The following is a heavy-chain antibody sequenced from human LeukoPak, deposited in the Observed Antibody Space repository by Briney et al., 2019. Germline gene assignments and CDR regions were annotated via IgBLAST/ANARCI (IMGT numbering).Heavy chain of an antibody. V-gene: IGHV1-46*01. CDR3: ARCEVKGAVAGAGGVDY. Sequence: GASEKVSCKASGYTFTSSYMHWLRQAPGQRLERMGIINPSSDNTSYAQKFQGIVTMARDSSTRSVYMELSRLRSEDAAVYDGARCEVKGAVAGAGGVDYWGQGTLVTVSS. CDR1: GYTFTSSY. D-gene: IGHD6-19*01. J-gene: IGHJ4*02. CDR2: INPSSDNT.